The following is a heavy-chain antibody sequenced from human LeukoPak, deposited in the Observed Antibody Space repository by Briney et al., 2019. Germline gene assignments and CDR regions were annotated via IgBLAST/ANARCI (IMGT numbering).Heavy chain of an antibody. CDR3: ARVGYSSGWYFDY. CDR2: ISYDGSNK. V-gene: IGHV3-30-3*01. CDR1: GFTFSSYA. D-gene: IGHD6-19*01. J-gene: IGHJ4*02. Sequence: GGSLRLSCTASGFTFSSYAMHWLRQAPGKGLEGLAVISYDGSNKYYADSVKGRFTISRDNSKNTLYLQMNSLRAEDTAVYYCARVGYSSGWYFDYWGQGTLVTVSS.